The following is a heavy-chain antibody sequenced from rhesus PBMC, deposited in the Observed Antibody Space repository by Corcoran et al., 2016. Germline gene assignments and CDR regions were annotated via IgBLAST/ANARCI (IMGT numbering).Heavy chain of an antibody. CDR1: GYPFTAYS. D-gene: IGHD4-29*01. CDR2: INPKTGGT. Sequence: QVQLVQSGAEVKKPGSSVKVSCKASGYPFTAYSMPWVRPAPGQGLEWRGEINPKTGGTNYAQKFQGRVTMTRDTSTSTGYMELSSLRSEDTAVYYCERDRDYGTFDYWGQGVLVTVSS. J-gene: IGHJ4*01. CDR3: ERDRDYGTFDY. V-gene: IGHV1-138*01.